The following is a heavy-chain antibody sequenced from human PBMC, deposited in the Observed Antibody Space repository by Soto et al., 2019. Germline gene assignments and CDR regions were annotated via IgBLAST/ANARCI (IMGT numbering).Heavy chain of an antibody. D-gene: IGHD4-17*01. J-gene: IGHJ4*02. V-gene: IGHV3-30*18. CDR3: AKDLAYGDFTNYFDY. CDR1: GFTFSSYG. Sequence: GSLRLSCXASGFTFSSYGMHWVRQAPGKGLEWVAVISYDGSDKYYADSMKGRFTISRDNSKNTLYLQMNSLRTEDTALYYCAKDLAYGDFTNYFDYWGQGTLVTVSS. CDR2: ISYDGSDK.